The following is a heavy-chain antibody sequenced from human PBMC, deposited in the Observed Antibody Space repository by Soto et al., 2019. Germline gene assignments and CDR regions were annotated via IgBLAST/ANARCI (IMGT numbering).Heavy chain of an antibody. Sequence: GGSLRLSCAASGFTFSSYAMGWVRQEPGKGLEWVAVVSIGGSTHYADSVRGRFTISRDNSKNTLSLQMNSLTAEDTAVYFCAKRRGAGEHFDYWGQGALVTVSS. CDR2: VSIGGST. V-gene: IGHV3-23*01. D-gene: IGHD2-15*01. J-gene: IGHJ4*02. CDR1: GFTFSSYA. CDR3: AKRRGAGEHFDY.